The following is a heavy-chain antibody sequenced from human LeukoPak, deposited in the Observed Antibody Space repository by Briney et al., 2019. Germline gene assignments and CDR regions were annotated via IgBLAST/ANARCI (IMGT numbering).Heavy chain of an antibody. V-gene: IGHV3-21*01. CDR2: ISSSSSYI. CDR3: AELGMTMIGGF. D-gene: IGHD3-10*02. J-gene: IGHJ6*04. Sequence: KTGGSLRLSCAASGFTFSTYNMNWVRQAPGKGLEWVSSISSSSSYIYYADSVKGRFTISRDNAKNSLILQMNSLRAEDTAVYYCAELGMTMIGGFWGKGTTVTISS. CDR1: GFTFSTYN.